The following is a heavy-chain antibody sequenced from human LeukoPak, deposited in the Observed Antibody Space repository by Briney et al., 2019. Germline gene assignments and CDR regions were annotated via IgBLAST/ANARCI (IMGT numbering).Heavy chain of an antibody. J-gene: IGHJ3*02. D-gene: IGHD6-25*01. V-gene: IGHV1-24*01. CDR1: GYTLTELS. CDR2: FDPEDGET. CDR3: ATRERIPDAFDI. Sequence: GASVKVSCKVSGYTLTELSMHWVRQAPGKGLEWMGGFDPEDGETIYAQKFQGRVTMTEDTSTDTAYMELSSLRSEDTAVHYCATRERIPDAFDIWGQGTMVTVSS.